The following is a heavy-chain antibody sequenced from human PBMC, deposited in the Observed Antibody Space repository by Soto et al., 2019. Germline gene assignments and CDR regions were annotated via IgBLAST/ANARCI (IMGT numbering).Heavy chain of an antibody. CDR3: ARDEPNYDSRRDAFDI. V-gene: IGHV3-74*01. J-gene: IGHJ3*02. D-gene: IGHD3-22*01. Sequence: GGSLRLSCAASGFTFSSYWMNWVRQAPGKGLVWVSHINSDGSITNYADSVKGRFTISRDNAKNTLYLQMNSLRAEDTAVYYCARDEPNYDSRRDAFDIWGQGTMVTVSS. CDR1: GFTFSSYW. CDR2: INSDGSIT.